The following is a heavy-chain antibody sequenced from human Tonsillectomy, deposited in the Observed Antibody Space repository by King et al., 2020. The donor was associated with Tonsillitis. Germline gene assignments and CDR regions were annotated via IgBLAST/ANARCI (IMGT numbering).Heavy chain of an antibody. CDR1: GFTFSSHW. CDR3: ARETSGDYALDY. J-gene: IGHJ4*02. Sequence: VQLVESGGGLVQPGGSLRLSCAASGFTFSSHWMHWVRQAPGKGLVWVSRINSGGSSTSYADPVKGRFTISRDNAKNTLYLKMNSLRDEDTALYYCARETSGDYALDYWGQGTLATVSS. V-gene: IGHV3-74*01. D-gene: IGHD4-17*01. CDR2: INSGGSST.